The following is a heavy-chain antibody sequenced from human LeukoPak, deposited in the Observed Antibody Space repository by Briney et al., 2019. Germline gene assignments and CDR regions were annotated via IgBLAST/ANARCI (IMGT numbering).Heavy chain of an antibody. CDR3: ARRIRVGSNNHYYHSNTFPFDY. CDR1: GGSFSGYY. D-gene: IGHD3-22*01. Sequence: SETLSLTCAVYGGSFSGYYWSCIRQPPGKGLEWIGEINHSGSTNYNPSLKSRVTISVDTSKNQFSLKLSSVTAADTAVYYCARRIRVGSNNHYYHSNTFPFDYWGQGTLVTVSS. CDR2: INHSGST. V-gene: IGHV4-34*01. J-gene: IGHJ4*02.